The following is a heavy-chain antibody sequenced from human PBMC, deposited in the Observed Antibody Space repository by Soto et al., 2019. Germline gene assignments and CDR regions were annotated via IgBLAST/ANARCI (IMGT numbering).Heavy chain of an antibody. CDR3: AIYDYSNPFDY. CDR1: GYTVTSSG. D-gene: IGHD4-4*01. V-gene: IGHV1-18*01. Sequence: GPGKTSCKASGYTVTSSGISGVRQAPGQGLEWMGWISAYNGNTNYAQKLQGRVTMTTDTSTSTAYMELRSLRSDDTAVYYCAIYDYSNPFDYWGQGTLVTVSS. J-gene: IGHJ4*02. CDR2: ISAYNGNT.